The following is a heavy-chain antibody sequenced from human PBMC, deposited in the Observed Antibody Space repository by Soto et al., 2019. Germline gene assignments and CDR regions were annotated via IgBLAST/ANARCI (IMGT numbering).Heavy chain of an antibody. CDR3: ARESEGLTSNFDY. V-gene: IGHV3-21*06. Sequence: GGSLKLSCAASGFTFTMYSMNGVRNAPGKGLEWVSSISSTTNYIYYGDSMKGRFTISRDNAKNSLYLEMNSLRAEDTAVYYCARESEGLTSNFDYWGQGTLVTVSS. CDR2: ISSTTNYI. J-gene: IGHJ4*02. CDR1: GFTFTMYS.